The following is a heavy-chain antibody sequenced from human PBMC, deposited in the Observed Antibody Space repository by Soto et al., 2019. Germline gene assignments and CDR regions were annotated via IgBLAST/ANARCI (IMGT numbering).Heavy chain of an antibody. CDR2: ISTYSGDT. Sequence: QVHLVQSGVEVKTPGASVKVSCQASGYTFFTYDISWVRPAPGQGLEWMGWISTYSGDTKYAHKFQGRVTMTTDTSTTTAYLELRSLRSDDTAVYYCARHHGPTTSENWFDPWGQGTLVTVSS. D-gene: IGHD5-12*01. CDR1: GYTFFTYD. V-gene: IGHV1-18*01. CDR3: ARHHGPTTSENWFDP. J-gene: IGHJ5*02.